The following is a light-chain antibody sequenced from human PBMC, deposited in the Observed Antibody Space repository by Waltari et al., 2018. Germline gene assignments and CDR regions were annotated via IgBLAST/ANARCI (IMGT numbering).Light chain of an antibody. Sequence: QSVLTQPPSVSGSPGQSVTMSCTGTSSDIVLYHFVSWYQQHPGKAPKLVIYDVITRPSGVPDRFSGSKSGNTASLTVSGLQAEDEADYYCSSHAGSTAVFGGGTKLTVL. CDR3: SSHAGSTAV. CDR2: DVI. V-gene: IGLV2-8*01. CDR1: SSDIVLYHF. J-gene: IGLJ2*01.